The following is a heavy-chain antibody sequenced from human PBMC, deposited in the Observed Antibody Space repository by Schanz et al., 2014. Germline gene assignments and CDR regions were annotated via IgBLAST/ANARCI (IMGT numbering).Heavy chain of an antibody. CDR3: ARAHGNNWYGKGLDY. D-gene: IGHD1-1*01. J-gene: IGHJ4*02. CDR1: GFTFSSYA. CDR2: IWSDGSTK. V-gene: IGHV3-33*08. Sequence: VQLVESGGYLVQPGGSLRLSCSASGFTFSSYAMHWVRQAPGKGLEWVAVIWSDGSTKYYADSVKGRFTISRDNSKNTLYLQMNSLRADDTAVYFCARAHGNNWYGKGLDYWGQGTQVTVSS.